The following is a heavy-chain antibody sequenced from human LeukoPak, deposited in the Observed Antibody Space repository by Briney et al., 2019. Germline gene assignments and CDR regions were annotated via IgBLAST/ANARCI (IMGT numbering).Heavy chain of an antibody. V-gene: IGHV4-39*01. D-gene: IGHD3-3*01. Sequence: NPSETLSLTCSVSGDSISNNNWSWAWIRQLPGKGLEWIGTMPFDEKVSDNEIPSYNPSLKGRVTISAEKSKNQLSLKVKSVTAADTASYYCAALTLTRVAGRGWFDAWGQGTLVIVSS. J-gene: IGHJ5*02. CDR2: MPFDEKVSDNEIP. CDR3: AALTLTRVAGRGWFDA. CDR1: GDSISNNNWS.